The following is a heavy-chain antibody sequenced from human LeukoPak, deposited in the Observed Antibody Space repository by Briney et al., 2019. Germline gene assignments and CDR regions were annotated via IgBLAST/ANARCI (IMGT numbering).Heavy chain of an antibody. CDR2: ISGSGGST. Sequence: GGSLRLSCAASGFTFSSYAMSWVRQAPGKELEWVSAISGSGGSTYYADSVKGRFTISRDNSKNTLYLQMNSLRAEDTAVYYCAKESGYYGSGSYYSAGFFDYWGQGTLVTVSS. V-gene: IGHV3-23*01. CDR3: AKESGYYGSGSYYSAGFFDY. CDR1: GFTFSSYA. D-gene: IGHD3-10*01. J-gene: IGHJ4*02.